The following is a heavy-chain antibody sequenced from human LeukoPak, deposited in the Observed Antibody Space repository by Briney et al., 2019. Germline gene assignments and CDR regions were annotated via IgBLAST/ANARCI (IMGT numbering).Heavy chain of an antibody. V-gene: IGHV3-23*01. J-gene: IGHJ4*02. CDR3: AKSIAAARLSVDY. CDR1: GFTFSDYW. CDR2: ISGSGGST. Sequence: GGSLRLSCAASGFTFSDYWMNWVRQAPGKGLVWVSGISGSGGSTYSADSVKGRFTISRDNSKNTLYLQMNSLRAEDTAVYYCAKSIAAARLSVDYWGQGTLVTVSS. D-gene: IGHD6-13*01.